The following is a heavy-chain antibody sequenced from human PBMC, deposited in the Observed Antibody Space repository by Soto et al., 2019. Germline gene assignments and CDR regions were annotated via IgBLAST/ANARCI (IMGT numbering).Heavy chain of an antibody. V-gene: IGHV3-15*01. Sequence: GGSLRLSCAASGFTFSNAWMSWVRQAPGKGLEWVGRIKSKTDGGTTDYAAPVKGRFTISRDDSKNTLYLQMNSLKTEDTAVYYCTTVGYCTNGVCYRDAIIYYYYGMDVWGQGTTVTVSS. CDR2: IKSKTDGGTT. J-gene: IGHJ6*02. CDR3: TTVGYCTNGVCYRDAIIYYYYGMDV. D-gene: IGHD2-8*01. CDR1: GFTFSNAW.